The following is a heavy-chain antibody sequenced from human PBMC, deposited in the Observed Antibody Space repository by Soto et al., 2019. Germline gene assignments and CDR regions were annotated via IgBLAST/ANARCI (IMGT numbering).Heavy chain of an antibody. CDR3: ARPLRHYYGSGHFYNNDAFDI. J-gene: IGHJ3*02. CDR1: GYSFTNYW. V-gene: IGHV5-51*01. Sequence: PGESLKISCRGSGYSFTNYWIGWVRQMPGKGLEWMGIIYPGDSETRYSPSFQGQVTISADKSISTAYLQWSSLKASDTAMYYCARPLRHYYGSGHFYNNDAFDIWGQGTMVTVSS. CDR2: IYPGDSET. D-gene: IGHD3-10*01.